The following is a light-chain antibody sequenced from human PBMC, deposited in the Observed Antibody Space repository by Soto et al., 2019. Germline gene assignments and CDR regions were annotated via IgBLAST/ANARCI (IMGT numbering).Light chain of an antibody. CDR3: QQYDNLPYT. Sequence: DIQMTQSPSSLSASVGDRVTIACQASQDMSNYLNWYQQKPGKAPKLLIYDASNLETGVPSRFSGSGSGTDFTFTISSLQPEDIATYYCQQYDNLPYTFCQGTKLEIK. V-gene: IGKV1-33*01. CDR1: QDMSNY. J-gene: IGKJ2*01. CDR2: DAS.